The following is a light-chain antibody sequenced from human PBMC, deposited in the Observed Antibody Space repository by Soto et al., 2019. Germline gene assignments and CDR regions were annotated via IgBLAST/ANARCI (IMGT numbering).Light chain of an antibody. J-gene: IGKJ5*01. CDR2: GAS. CDR3: QQYNNWTFS. V-gene: IGKV3-15*01. Sequence: EIVITQSPVSLSVSPGERATLSCRASESVSSNLAWYQQKPGQAPRLLIYGASTRETGIPARFSGSGSGTEFTLTISSLEPEDSAVYFCQQYNNWTFSFGQGTRLEIK. CDR1: ESVSSN.